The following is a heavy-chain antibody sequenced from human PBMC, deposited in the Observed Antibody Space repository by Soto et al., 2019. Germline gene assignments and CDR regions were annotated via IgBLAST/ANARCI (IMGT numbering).Heavy chain of an antibody. D-gene: IGHD3-22*01. V-gene: IGHV1-46*01. J-gene: IGHJ4*02. CDR2: INPKTGTT. CDR1: GYTFTNYY. CDR3: ARVLELRYYYESSGY. Sequence: QVQLVQSGAEVKKPGASVKVSCKASGYTFTNYYIHWVRQAPGQGLDWVGLINPKTGTTNDAPKFQGRVTMTSDTSTSTAYMELSRLRSEDTAVFYCARVLELRYYYESSGYWGQGTLVPVSS.